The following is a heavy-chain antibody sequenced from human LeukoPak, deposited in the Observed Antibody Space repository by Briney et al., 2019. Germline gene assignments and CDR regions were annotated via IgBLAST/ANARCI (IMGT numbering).Heavy chain of an antibody. CDR3: ARGGAGTYYKRDGWFDP. CDR2: MNPNTGNT. CDR1: GYTFNSYD. Sequence: ASVKVSCKPSGYTFNSYDINWVRQATGQGLEWMGWMNPNTGNTGYGERFQGRVTMTRDNSISTAYMELNSLTSEDTAVYYCARGGAGTYYKRDGWFDPWGQGTVVTVSS. D-gene: IGHD3-10*01. J-gene: IGHJ5*02. V-gene: IGHV1-8*01.